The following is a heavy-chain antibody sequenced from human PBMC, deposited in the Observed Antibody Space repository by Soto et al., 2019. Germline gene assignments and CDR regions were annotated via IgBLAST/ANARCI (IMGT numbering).Heavy chain of an antibody. J-gene: IGHJ4*02. CDR1: GFTFTNHG. Sequence: QMQLVESGGGVVQPGMSLRLSCAVSGFTFTNHGIHWVRQAPGKGLEWVADISYNGIDKWYGDSVKGRVTISRDNFGDTAYLQMNGRRPEDTALYYCASGEARNGHDTRFDYRGQGTLFTVAS. CDR2: ISYNGIDK. V-gene: IGHV3-30*03. D-gene: IGHD5-12*01. CDR3: ASGEARNGHDTRFDY.